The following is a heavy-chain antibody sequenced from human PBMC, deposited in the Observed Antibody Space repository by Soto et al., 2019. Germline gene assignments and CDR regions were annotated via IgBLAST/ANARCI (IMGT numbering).Heavy chain of an antibody. CDR2: IYSGGST. CDR1: GFTVSSNY. D-gene: IGHD6-13*01. Sequence: GGSLRLSCAASGFTVSSNYMSWVRQAPGKGLEWVSVIYSGGSTYYADSVKGRFTISRDNSKNTLYLQMNSLRAEDTAVYYCARDAALIAAAGIWHYYYMDVWGKGTTVTVSS. J-gene: IGHJ6*03. V-gene: IGHV3-66*01. CDR3: ARDAALIAAAGIWHYYYMDV.